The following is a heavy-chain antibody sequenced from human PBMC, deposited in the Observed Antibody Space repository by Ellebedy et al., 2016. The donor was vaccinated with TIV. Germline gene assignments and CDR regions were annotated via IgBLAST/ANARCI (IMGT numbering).Heavy chain of an antibody. CDR3: ARDNPYSSGWYGNFDY. D-gene: IGHD6-19*01. V-gene: IGHV1-2*02. CDR2: INPNSGGT. Sequence: ASVKVSCXASGGTFSSYAISWVRQAPGQGLEWMGWINPNSGGTNYAQKFQGRVTMTRDTSISTAYMELSRLRSDDTAVYYCARDNPYSSGWYGNFDYWGQGTLVTFSS. CDR1: GGTFSSYA. J-gene: IGHJ4*02.